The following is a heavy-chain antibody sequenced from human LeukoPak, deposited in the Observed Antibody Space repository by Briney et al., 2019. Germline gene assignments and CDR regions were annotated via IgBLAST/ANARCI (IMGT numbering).Heavy chain of an antibody. CDR1: GFTFNSYW. V-gene: IGHV3-48*04. CDR2: ISSGSVVI. D-gene: IGHD3-10*01. J-gene: IGHJ4*02. CDR3: VRGAYYATSGIYYNLDY. Sequence: PGGSLRLSCAASGFTFNSYWMSWVRQAPGKGLEWVSYISSGSVVIHYAESLKGRLTMSRDDAKNSLYLQMNTLRAEDTAVYYCVRGAYYATSGIYYNLDYWGPGTLVTVSS.